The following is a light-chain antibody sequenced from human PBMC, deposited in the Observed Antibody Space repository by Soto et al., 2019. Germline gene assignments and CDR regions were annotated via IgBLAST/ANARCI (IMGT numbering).Light chain of an antibody. Sequence: QSALTQPASVSGSPGQSITISCTGISSDVGGYNSVSWYQQHPGEAPKLILYDVTHRPSGVSSRFSGSKSGNTASLTISGLQADDEGDYYCSSYTTSTMVFGGGTKLTVL. V-gene: IGLV2-14*01. CDR3: SSYTTSTMV. J-gene: IGLJ2*01. CDR1: SSDVGGYNS. CDR2: DVT.